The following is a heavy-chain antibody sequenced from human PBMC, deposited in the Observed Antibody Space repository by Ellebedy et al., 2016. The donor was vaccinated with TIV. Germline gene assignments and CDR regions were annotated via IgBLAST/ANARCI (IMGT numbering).Heavy chain of an antibody. CDR3: AREDYHYYFDH. J-gene: IGHJ4*02. D-gene: IGHD4/OR15-4a*01. CDR2: IIPIFDTA. CDR1: GGTFSTYT. V-gene: IGHV1-69*08. Sequence: AASVKVSCKASGGTFSTYTINWVRQAPGQGLEWMGRIIPIFDTANYAHKFQGRVTSTADKSTSTAYMELSSLGYEDTAMYDCAREDYHYYFDHWGQGTLVTVSS.